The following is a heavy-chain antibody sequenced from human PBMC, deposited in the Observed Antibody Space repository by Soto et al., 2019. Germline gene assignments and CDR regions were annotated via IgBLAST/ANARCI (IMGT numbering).Heavy chain of an antibody. CDR2: INPSVGST. J-gene: IGHJ4*02. V-gene: IGHV1-46*01. D-gene: IGHD3-10*01. CDR3: ARAGAGHFDS. Sequence: QVQLVQSGAEVRKPGASVKVSCKASGYTFTTYNMHWVRQAPGQGLEWMGVINPSVGSTSYAQKFQGRVTMTRDTSTSTVYMVLSSLRSEDTAVYYCARAGAGHFDSWGQGTLVTVSS. CDR1: GYTFTTYN.